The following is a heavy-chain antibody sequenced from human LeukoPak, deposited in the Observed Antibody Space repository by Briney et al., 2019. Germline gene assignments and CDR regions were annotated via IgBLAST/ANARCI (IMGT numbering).Heavy chain of an antibody. CDR2: ISGDGGST. V-gene: IGHV3-43*02. D-gene: IGHD3-3*01. J-gene: IGHJ4*02. Sequence: GGSLRLSCAASGFTFDDYAMHWVRQAPGKGLEWVSLISGDGGSTYYADSVKGRFTISRDNSKNSLYLQMNSLRTGDTALYYCAKDRENYDFWSGYYFLFDYWGQGTLVTVSS. CDR1: GFTFDDYA. CDR3: AKDRENYDFWSGYYFLFDY.